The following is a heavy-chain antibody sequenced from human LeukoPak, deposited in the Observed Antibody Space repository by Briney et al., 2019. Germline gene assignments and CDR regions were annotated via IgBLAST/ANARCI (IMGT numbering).Heavy chain of an antibody. CDR1: GFTFDKYA. D-gene: IGHD1-1*01. CDR3: GRDWKLDY. V-gene: IGHV3-23*01. CDR2: IGDDGGDK. J-gene: IGHJ4*02. Sequence: GGSLRLSCAASGFTFDKYATSWVRQAPGKGLEWVSAIGDDGGDKKYADSVKGRFTISRDNSKNTLYLQMSSLGAEDTAIYYCGRDWKLDYWGQGSLVTVSS.